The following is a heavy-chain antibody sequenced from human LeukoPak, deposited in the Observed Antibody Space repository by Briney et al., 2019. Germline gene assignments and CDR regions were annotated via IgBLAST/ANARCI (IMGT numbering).Heavy chain of an antibody. J-gene: IGHJ4*02. CDR3: ARGDYYDDCGYSD. V-gene: IGHV3-53*04. Sequence: GGSLRLSCEVSGFTVSTTYMSWVRQAPGKGLEWVSILYRGGATYYAVSVKGRFSISRHDSNNTLLLQMNSLRPEDTAVYYCARGDYYDDCGYSDWGRGTLVTVSS. CDR2: LYRGGAT. CDR1: GFTVSTTY. D-gene: IGHD3-22*01.